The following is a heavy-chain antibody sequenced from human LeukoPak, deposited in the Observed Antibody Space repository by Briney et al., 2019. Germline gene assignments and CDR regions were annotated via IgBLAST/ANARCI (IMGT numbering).Heavy chain of an antibody. V-gene: IGHV3-74*01. CDR1: GFTFSSYW. J-gene: IGHJ4*02. D-gene: IGHD6-25*01. CDR3: ARGRLSSSGWLTAF. Sequence: PGGSLRLSCAASGFTFSSYWMHWVRQAPGKGLVWVSRMNSDGSTITYADSVQGRFTISRDNAKTKLYLQTNGLRADDAAVYYCARGRLSSSGWLTAFWGQGTQVTVSS. CDR2: MNSDGSTI.